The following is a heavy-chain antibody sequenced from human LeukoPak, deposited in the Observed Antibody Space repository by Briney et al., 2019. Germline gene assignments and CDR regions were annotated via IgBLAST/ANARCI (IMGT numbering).Heavy chain of an antibody. CDR3: ASFIAAAGTRWFDP. Sequence: SETLSLTCAVYGGSFSGYYWSWIRQPPGKGLEWIGYIYYSGSTYYNPSLKSRVTISVDTSKNQFSLKLSSVTAADTAVYYCASFIAAAGTRWFDPWGQGTLVTVSS. CDR2: IYYSGST. J-gene: IGHJ5*02. CDR1: GGSFSGYY. V-gene: IGHV4-30-4*08. D-gene: IGHD6-13*01.